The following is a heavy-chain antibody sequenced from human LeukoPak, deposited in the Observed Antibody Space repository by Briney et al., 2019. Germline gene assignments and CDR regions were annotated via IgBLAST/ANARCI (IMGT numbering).Heavy chain of an antibody. J-gene: IGHJ6*04. V-gene: IGHV4-34*01. CDR3: ARGLGGLWLDV. CDR2: INHSGST. CDR1: GGSFSGYY. D-gene: IGHD3-10*01. Sequence: SETLSLTCAVYGGSFSGYYWSWIRQPPGKGLEWIGEINHSGSTNYNPSLKSRVTISVDTSKNQFSLKPSSVTAADTAVYYCARGLGGLWLDVWGKGTTVTVSS.